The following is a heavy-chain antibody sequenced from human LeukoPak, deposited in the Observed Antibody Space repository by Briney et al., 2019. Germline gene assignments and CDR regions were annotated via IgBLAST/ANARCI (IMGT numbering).Heavy chain of an antibody. J-gene: IGHJ4*02. CDR1: GGSFSGYY. CDR2: INHSGST. D-gene: IGHD3-22*01. V-gene: IGHV4-34*01. Sequence: SETLSLTCAVYGGSFSGYYWSWIRQPPGKGLEWIWEINHSGSTNYNPSLKSRVTISVDTSKNQFSLKLSSVTAADTAVYYCARGPYDSSGYYENWGQGTLVTVSS. CDR3: ARGPYDSSGYYEN.